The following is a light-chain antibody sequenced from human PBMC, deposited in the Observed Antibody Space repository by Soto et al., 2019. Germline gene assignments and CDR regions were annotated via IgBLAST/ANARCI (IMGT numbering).Light chain of an antibody. Sequence: QAVVTQPPSASATPGQRVTISCSGSSSNIGSNTVNWYQQLPGMAPKLLIYGNNQRPSGVPDRFSGSKSGTSASLAISGLRSEDEADYYCAAWDDSLTGWVFGGGTKVTVL. CDR2: GNN. CDR3: AAWDDSLTGWV. CDR1: SSNIGSNT. V-gene: IGLV1-44*01. J-gene: IGLJ3*02.